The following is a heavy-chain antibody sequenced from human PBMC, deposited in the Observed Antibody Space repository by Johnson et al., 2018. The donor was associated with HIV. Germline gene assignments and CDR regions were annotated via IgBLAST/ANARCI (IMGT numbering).Heavy chain of an antibody. D-gene: IGHD3-16*02. CDR3: ARGGLGYQNIHDPVDV. CDR1: GFTVSSNY. V-gene: IGHV3-53*01. Sequence: VQLVESGGGLIQPGGSLRLSCAASGFTVSSNYMSWVRQAPGKGLEWVSIIYSGGSTYYADSVKGRFTISRDNAKNSLYLQMNSLRAEDTALYYCARGGLGYQNIHDPVDVWGQGTMVTVSS. CDR2: IYSGGST. J-gene: IGHJ3*01.